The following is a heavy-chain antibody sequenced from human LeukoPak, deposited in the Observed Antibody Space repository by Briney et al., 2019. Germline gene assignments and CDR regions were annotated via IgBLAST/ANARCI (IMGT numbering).Heavy chain of an antibody. CDR1: GYIFTTYG. J-gene: IGHJ4*02. Sequence: GASVKVSCKTSGYIFTTYGISWVRQAPGQGLEWMGWISAYIGNTNYAQKLQGRVTMTTDTSTNTAYMERRSLTSDDTAVYYCARAWDCSSTTCYVYFDYWGQGSLVTVSS. D-gene: IGHD2-2*01. V-gene: IGHV1-18*01. CDR2: ISAYIGNT. CDR3: ARAWDCSSTTCYVYFDY.